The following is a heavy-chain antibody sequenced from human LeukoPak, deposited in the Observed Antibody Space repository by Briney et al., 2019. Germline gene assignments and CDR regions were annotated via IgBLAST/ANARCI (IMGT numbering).Heavy chain of an antibody. V-gene: IGHV7-4-1*02. D-gene: IGHD3-3*01. CDR2: INTNTGNP. CDR1: GYTFTSYA. Sequence: ASVKVSCKASGYTFTSYAMNWVRQAPGQGLEWMGWINTNTGNPTYAQGFTGRFVFSLDTSVSTAYLQISSLKAEDTAVYYCARVGPYHFWSGYQYHAFDIWGQGTMVTVSS. J-gene: IGHJ3*02. CDR3: ARVGPYHFWSGYQYHAFDI.